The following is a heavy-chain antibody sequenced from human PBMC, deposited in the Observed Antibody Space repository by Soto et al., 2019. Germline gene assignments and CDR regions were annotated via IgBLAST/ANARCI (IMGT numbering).Heavy chain of an antibody. CDR3: ARDYSSSWYSPGDYYYGMDV. CDR1: GFTFSSYG. D-gene: IGHD6-13*01. Sequence: GGSLRLSCAASGFTFSSYGMHWVRQAPGKGLEWVAVICYDGSNKYYAVSVKGRFTISRENSKNTLFLQMNSLRAEDTAVYYFARDYSSSWYSPGDYYYGMDVWGQGTTVTVSS. V-gene: IGHV3-33*01. J-gene: IGHJ6*02. CDR2: ICYDGSNK.